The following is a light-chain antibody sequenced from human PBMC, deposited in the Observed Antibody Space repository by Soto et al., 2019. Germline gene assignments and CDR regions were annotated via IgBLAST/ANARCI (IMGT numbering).Light chain of an antibody. CDR2: DVA. V-gene: IGLV2-14*01. CDR3: SSYTTFSTLV. J-gene: IGLJ3*02. Sequence: QSALTQPVSVSGSPGQSITIPCTGTSSDIGAYDSVSWYQQHPGKAPKLIIYDVANRPSGVSDRLSGSKSGNTASLTISGLQAEDEADYYCSSYTTFSTLVLGGGTKVTVL. CDR1: SSDIGAYDS.